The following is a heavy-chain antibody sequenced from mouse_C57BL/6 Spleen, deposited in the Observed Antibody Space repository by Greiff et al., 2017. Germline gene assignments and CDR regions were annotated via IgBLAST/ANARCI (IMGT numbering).Heavy chain of an antibody. V-gene: IGHV1-42*01. CDR1: GYSFTGYY. J-gene: IGHJ2*01. CDR3: ARDGDGYYFGY. Sequence: EVKLMESGPELVKPGASVKISCKASGYSFTGYYMNWVKQSPEKSLEWIGEINPSTGGTTYNQKFKAKATLTVDKSSSTAYMQLTSLTSEDSAVYYCARDGDGYYFGYWGQGTTLTVSS. CDR2: INPSTGGT. D-gene: IGHD1-2*01.